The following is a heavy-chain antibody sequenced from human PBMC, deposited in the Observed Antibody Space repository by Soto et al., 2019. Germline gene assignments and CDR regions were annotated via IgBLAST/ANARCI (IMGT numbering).Heavy chain of an antibody. CDR2: ISYDGSNK. V-gene: IGHV3-30-3*01. CDR3: ARDSRSGSSCFGMDV. D-gene: IGHD2-15*01. J-gene: IGHJ6*02. Sequence: PGGSLRLSCAASGFTFSNYAMHWVRQAPGKGLEWVTVISYDGSNKYYGDSVKGRFTISRDDSKSTLYLQMNSLRGEDTALYYCARDSRSGSSCFGMDVWGQGNTVTVSS. CDR1: GFTFSNYA.